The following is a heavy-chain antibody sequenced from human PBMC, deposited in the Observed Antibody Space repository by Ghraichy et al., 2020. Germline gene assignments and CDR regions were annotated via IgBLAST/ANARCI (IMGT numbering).Heavy chain of an antibody. CDR1: GFTFSSYA. Sequence: GGSLRLSCAASGFTFSSYAMSWVRQAPGKGLEWVSAISGSGGSTYYTDSVKGRFTISRDNSKNTLYLQMNSLRAEDTAVYYCAKCFTMVRGVTFYYWGQGTLVTVSS. D-gene: IGHD3-10*01. J-gene: IGHJ4*02. V-gene: IGHV3-23*01. CDR3: AKCFTMVRGVTFYY. CDR2: ISGSGGST.